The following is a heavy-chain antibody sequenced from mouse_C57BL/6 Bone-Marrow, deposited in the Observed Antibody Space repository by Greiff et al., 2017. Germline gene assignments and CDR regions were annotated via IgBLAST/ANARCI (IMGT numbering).Heavy chain of an antibody. CDR1: GYSFTGYY. Sequence: VQLQQSGPELVKPGASVKISCKASGYSFTGYYMNWVKQSPEKSLEWIGEINPSTGGTTYNQKFKAKATLTVDKSSSTAYLQLSSLTSEDTAVYYCTPFPEDYWGQGTSVTVSS. CDR2: INPSTGGT. V-gene: IGHV1-42*01. J-gene: IGHJ4*01. CDR3: TPFPEDY.